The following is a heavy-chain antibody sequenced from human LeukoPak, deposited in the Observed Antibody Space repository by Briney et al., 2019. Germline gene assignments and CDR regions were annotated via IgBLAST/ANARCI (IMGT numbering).Heavy chain of an antibody. Sequence: GGSLRLSCAASGFTFSSYAMSWVRQAPGKGLEWVSAISGSGGSTYYADSVKGRFTISRDNSKNTLYLQMNSLRAEDTAVYYCAKDGLTPGLLALDAFDIWGQGTMVTVSS. CDR3: AKDGLTPGLLALDAFDI. CDR1: GFTFSSYA. J-gene: IGHJ3*02. V-gene: IGHV3-23*01. D-gene: IGHD2-15*01. CDR2: ISGSGGST.